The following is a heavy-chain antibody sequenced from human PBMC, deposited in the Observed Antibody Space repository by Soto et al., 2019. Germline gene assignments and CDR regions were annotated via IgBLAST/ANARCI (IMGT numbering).Heavy chain of an antibody. CDR1: VFTFSSYS. CDR3: TRDIGGKGAY. CDR2: ISSSSSTI. D-gene: IGHD3-10*01. V-gene: IGHV3-48*01. J-gene: IGHJ4*02. Sequence: WGSLGLGCASSVFTFSSYSMNWVRQAPGKGLDWVSYISSSSSTIYYADSVEGRFTISIDNAKNSLYLEMNSLRAEDTALYYCTRDIGGKGAYWGPGTMVTVSS.